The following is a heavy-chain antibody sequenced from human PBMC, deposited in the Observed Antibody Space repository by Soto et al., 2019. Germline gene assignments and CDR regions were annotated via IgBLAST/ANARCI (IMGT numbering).Heavy chain of an antibody. CDR3: VRQGFGRLHGLVDV. J-gene: IGHJ6*02. V-gene: IGHV4-59*08. CDR2: IDSNGGT. Sequence: SETLSLTCTVSGGSVSGRYYWHWIRQPPGKGLEWIGYIDSNGGTSYNPTLQSRVTISIATSTKQFFLKLSSVTAADTAVYYCVRQGFGRLHGLVDVWCQGTTVTVSS. D-gene: IGHD3-10*01. CDR1: GGSVSGRYY.